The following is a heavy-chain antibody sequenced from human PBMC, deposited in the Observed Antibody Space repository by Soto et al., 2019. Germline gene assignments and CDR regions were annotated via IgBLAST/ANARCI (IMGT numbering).Heavy chain of an antibody. J-gene: IGHJ4*02. CDR1: GFTFTNYA. D-gene: IGHD3-9*01. CDR3: AKDQFELRYFDCAFDY. CDR2: ISGSGANT. Sequence: GGSLRLSCAASGFTFTNYAMSWVRQAPGKGLECVSAISGSGANTYYADSVKGRFTISRDNSKNTLYLQMDSLRVEDTAVYYCAKDQFELRYFDCAFDYWGQGTLVTVSS. V-gene: IGHV3-23*01.